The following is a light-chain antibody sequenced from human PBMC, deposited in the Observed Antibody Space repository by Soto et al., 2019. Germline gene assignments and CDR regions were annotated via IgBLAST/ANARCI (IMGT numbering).Light chain of an antibody. Sequence: DIQMTQSPSTLSASVGDRVTLTCRASQSIGSWLAWYHQKPGKAPKRLIYKASTLESGVPSRFSGSGSGTEFTLTISSLQPDDVATYYCQQYNNFPRTFGQGTKVEIK. CDR1: QSIGSW. CDR3: QQYNNFPRT. V-gene: IGKV1-5*03. J-gene: IGKJ1*01. CDR2: KAS.